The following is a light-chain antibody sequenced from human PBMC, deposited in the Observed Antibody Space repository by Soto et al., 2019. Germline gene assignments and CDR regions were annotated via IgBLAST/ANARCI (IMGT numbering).Light chain of an antibody. V-gene: IGKV1-39*01. Sequence: DIQVTQSPSSLSASVVDRVTITCRASQSISSYLNWYQQKPGKAPKLLIYAASSLQSGVPSRFSGSGSGTDFTLTISSLQPDDFATYYCQQFRTFGQRTKVAI. CDR1: QSISSY. J-gene: IGKJ1*01. CDR3: QQFRT. CDR2: AAS.